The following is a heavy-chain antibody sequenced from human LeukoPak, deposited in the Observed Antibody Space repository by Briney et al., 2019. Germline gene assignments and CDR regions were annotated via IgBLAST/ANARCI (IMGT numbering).Heavy chain of an antibody. Sequence: GRSLRLSCAASGFTFSSYGMHWVRQAPGKGLEWVAVIWYGGSTKYYADSVKGRFTISRVNSKNTLYLQMNSLRAEDTAVYYCAKDSSTYYDFWSGYSGGGYFDYWGQGTLVTVSS. CDR2: IWYGGSTK. V-gene: IGHV3-30*18. D-gene: IGHD3-3*01. CDR3: AKDSSTYYDFWSGYSGGGYFDY. J-gene: IGHJ4*02. CDR1: GFTFSSYG.